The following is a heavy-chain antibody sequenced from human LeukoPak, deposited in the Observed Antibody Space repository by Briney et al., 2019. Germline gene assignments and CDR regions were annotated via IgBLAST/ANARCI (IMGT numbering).Heavy chain of an antibody. CDR2: IYYSGST. Sequence: PSQTLSLTCTVSGGSISSSDYYWSWIRQPPGKGLEWIGYIYYSGSTYYNPSLKSRVTISVDTSKNQFSLKLSSVTAADTAVYYCARDRVRGYSYGRGFYGMDVWGQGTTVTVSS. CDR3: ARDRVRGYSYGRGFYGMDV. CDR1: GGSISSSDYY. D-gene: IGHD5-18*01. V-gene: IGHV4-30-4*01. J-gene: IGHJ6*02.